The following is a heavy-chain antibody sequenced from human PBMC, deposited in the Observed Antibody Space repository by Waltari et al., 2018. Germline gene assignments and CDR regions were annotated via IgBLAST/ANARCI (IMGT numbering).Heavy chain of an antibody. J-gene: IGHJ4*02. CDR1: GGTFSSYA. V-gene: IGHV1-69*05. CDR2: IIPIFGTA. Sequence: QVQLVQSGAEVKKPGSSVTVSCKASGGTFSSYAISWVRQAHGQGLEWMGGIIPIFGTANYEQKFQGRVTITTDESTSTAYMELSSLRSEDTAVYYCARGPIEDEGDYYFDYWGQGTLVTVSS. D-gene: IGHD3-16*01. CDR3: ARGPIEDEGDYYFDY.